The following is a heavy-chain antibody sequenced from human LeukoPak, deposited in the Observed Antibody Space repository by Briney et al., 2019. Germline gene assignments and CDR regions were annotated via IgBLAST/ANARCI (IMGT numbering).Heavy chain of an antibody. CDR3: ARRDIAARLNWFDP. J-gene: IGHJ5*02. CDR1: GGSISSSRYY. CDR2: IYYSGST. Sequence: SETLSLTCTVSGGSISSSRYYWGWIRQPPGKGLESIGNIYYSGSTYYNPSLKSRVTISLDTSKNQFSLKLSSVTAADTAVYYCARRDIAARLNWFDPWGQGTLVTVSS. D-gene: IGHD6-6*01. V-gene: IGHV4-39*01.